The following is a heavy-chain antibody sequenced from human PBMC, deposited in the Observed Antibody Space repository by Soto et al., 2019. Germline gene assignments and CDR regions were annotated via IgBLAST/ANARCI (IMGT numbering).Heavy chain of an antibody. V-gene: IGHV4-39*02. CDR2: IYYTGST. CDR1: GGSISSSTYY. CDR3: ARRLIVAGVGYFDY. D-gene: IGHD5-12*01. J-gene: IGHJ4*02. Sequence: PSETLSLTCTVSGGSISSSTYYWGWIRQPPGKGLEWIGNIYYTGSTYNNPSLKSRVTISVDTSKSHFSLKLSSVTAADTAVYYCARRLIVAGVGYFDYWGQGILVTVSS.